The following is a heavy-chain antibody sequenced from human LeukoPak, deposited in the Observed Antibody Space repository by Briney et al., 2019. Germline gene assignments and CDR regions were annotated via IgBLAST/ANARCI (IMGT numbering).Heavy chain of an antibody. J-gene: IGHJ3*02. CDR1: GGSFSGYY. V-gene: IGHV4-34*01. Sequence: SETLSLTCAVYGGSFSGYYWSWVRQPPGKGLEWIGEINHSGSTNYNPSLKSRVTISVDTSKNQFSLKLSSVTAADTAVYYCVGAFDIWAKGQWSPSLQ. CDR3: VGAFDI. CDR2: INHSGST.